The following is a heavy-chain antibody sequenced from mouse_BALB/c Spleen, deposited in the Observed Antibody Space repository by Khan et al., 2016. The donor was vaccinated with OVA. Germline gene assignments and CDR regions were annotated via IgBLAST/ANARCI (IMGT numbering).Heavy chain of an antibody. CDR1: GYTFTNYW. J-gene: IGHJ2*01. V-gene: IGHV1-5*01. D-gene: IGHD2-1*01. Sequence: VQLQQSGTVLARPGASVKMSCKASGYTFTNYWMHWVKQRPGQGLEWIGTIYPGNSDTNYNQKFTGKAKLTAVTSTSTAYMELSSPTTEDSAVYYCARNGFGNYESWDYWGQGTTLTVSS. CDR2: IYPGNSDT. CDR3: ARNGFGNYESWDY.